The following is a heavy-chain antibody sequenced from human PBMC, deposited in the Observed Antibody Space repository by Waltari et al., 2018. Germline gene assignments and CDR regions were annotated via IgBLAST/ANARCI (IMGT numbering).Heavy chain of an antibody. D-gene: IGHD3-22*01. J-gene: IGHJ3*02. Sequence: EVQLLESGGGLVQPGGSLRLSCAASGFTFSSYAMSWVRQAPGQGLEWVSAISGSGGSTDYADSVKGRFTISRDNSKNTLYLQMNSLRAEDTAVYYCAKDALRITMIVVVTVAGAFDIWGQGTMVTVSS. CDR3: AKDALRITMIVVVTVAGAFDI. CDR2: ISGSGGST. V-gene: IGHV3-23*01. CDR1: GFTFSSYA.